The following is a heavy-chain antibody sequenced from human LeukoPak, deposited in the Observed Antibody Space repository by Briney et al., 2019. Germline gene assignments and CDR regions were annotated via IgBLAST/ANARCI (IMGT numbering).Heavy chain of an antibody. J-gene: IGHJ5*02. V-gene: IGHV4-31*03. D-gene: IGHD6-13*01. Sequence: SQTLSLTCTVSGGSISSGGYYWSWIRQHPGKGLEWIGYIYYSGSTYYNPSLKSRVTISVDTSENQFSLKLSSVTAADTAVYYCARGHSSWYGFYWFDPWGQGTLVTVSS. CDR3: ARGHSSWYGFYWFDP. CDR2: IYYSGST. CDR1: GGSISSGGYY.